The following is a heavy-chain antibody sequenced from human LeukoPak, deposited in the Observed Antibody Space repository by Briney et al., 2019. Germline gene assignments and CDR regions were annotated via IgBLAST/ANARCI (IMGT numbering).Heavy chain of an antibody. CDR1: GGSVSSGSYY. CDR2: IYYSGST. D-gene: IGHD3-22*01. CDR3: ARERRTMIVVVRKYYFDY. V-gene: IGHV4-61*01. Sequence: SETLSLTCTVSGGSVSSGSYYWSWIRQPPGTGLEWIGYIYYSGSTNYNPSLKSRVTISVDTSKNQFSLKLSSVTAADTAVYYCARERRTMIVVVRKYYFDYWGQGTLVTVSS. J-gene: IGHJ4*02.